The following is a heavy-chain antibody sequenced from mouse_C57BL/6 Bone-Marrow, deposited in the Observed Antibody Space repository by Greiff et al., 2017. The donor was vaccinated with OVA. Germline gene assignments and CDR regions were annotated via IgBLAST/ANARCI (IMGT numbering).Heavy chain of an antibody. D-gene: IGHD6-2*01. J-gene: IGHJ4*01. CDR1: GYTFTSYG. Sequence: QVQLKESGAELARPGASVKLSCKASGYTFTSYGISWVKQRTGQGLEWIGEIYPRSGNTYYNEKFKGKATLTADKSSSTAYMELRSLTSEDSAVYFCARRFSLYAMDYWGQGTSVTVSS. V-gene: IGHV1-81*01. CDR3: ARRFSLYAMDY. CDR2: IYPRSGNT.